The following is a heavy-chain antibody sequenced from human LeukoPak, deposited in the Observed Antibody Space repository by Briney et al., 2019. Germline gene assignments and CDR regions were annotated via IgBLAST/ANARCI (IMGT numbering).Heavy chain of an antibody. J-gene: IGHJ3*02. Sequence: PGGSLRLSCAASGFTFSSYSMNWVRQAPGKGLEWVANIKQDGSEKYYVDSVKGRFTISRDNAKNSLYLQMNSLRAEDTAVYYCARAPPIPGGSGRAAAFDIWGQGTMVTVSS. D-gene: IGHD3-10*01. CDR2: IKQDGSEK. V-gene: IGHV3-7*01. CDR1: GFTFSSYS. CDR3: ARAPPIPGGSGRAAAFDI.